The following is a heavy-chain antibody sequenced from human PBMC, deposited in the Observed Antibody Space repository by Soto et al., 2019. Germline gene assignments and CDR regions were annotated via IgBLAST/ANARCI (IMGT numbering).Heavy chain of an antibody. V-gene: IGHV3-74*01. CDR3: ARESYAMVTDYGMDV. J-gene: IGHJ6*02. Sequence: SLRLSCPASGFTFSSYWMHWVRQAPGKGLVWVSRINSDGSSTSYADSVKGRFTISRDNAKNTLYLQMNSLRAEDTAVYYCARESYAMVTDYGMDVWGQGTTVTVSS. CDR1: GFTFSSYW. D-gene: IGHD5-18*01. CDR2: INSDGSST.